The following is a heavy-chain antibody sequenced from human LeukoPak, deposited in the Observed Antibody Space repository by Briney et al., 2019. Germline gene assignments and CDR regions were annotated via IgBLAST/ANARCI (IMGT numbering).Heavy chain of an antibody. D-gene: IGHD1-20*01. CDR2: FDPEDGET. Sequence: ASVKVSCKVSGNTLTELSMHWVRQAPGKGLEWMGGFDPEDGETIYAQKFQGRVTMTEDTSTDTAYMELSSLRSEDTAVYYCARGSRITYSHDAFDIWGQGTMVTVSS. J-gene: IGHJ3*02. CDR1: GNTLTELS. CDR3: ARGSRITYSHDAFDI. V-gene: IGHV1-24*01.